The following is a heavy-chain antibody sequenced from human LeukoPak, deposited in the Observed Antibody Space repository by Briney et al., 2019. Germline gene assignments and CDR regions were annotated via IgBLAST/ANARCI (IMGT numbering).Heavy chain of an antibody. CDR2: ISSSSSYI. V-gene: IGHV3-21*01. CDR3: ARDRSRITDIVVVPAALYYYYYYGMDV. D-gene: IGHD2-2*01. Sequence: GGSLRLPCAASGFTFSSYSMNWVRQAPGKGLEWVSSISSSSSYIYYADSVKGRFTISRDNAKNSLYLQMNSLRAEDTAVYYCARDRSRITDIVVVPAALYYYYYYGMDVWGQGTTVTVSS. CDR1: GFTFSSYS. J-gene: IGHJ6*02.